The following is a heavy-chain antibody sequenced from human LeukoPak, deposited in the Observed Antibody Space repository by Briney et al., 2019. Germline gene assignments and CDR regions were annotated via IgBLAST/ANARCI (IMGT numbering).Heavy chain of an antibody. Sequence: SETLSLTCTVSGGSISSSTYYWGWIRQPPGKGLEWIGSIYYSGNTYYNPSLKSRVTISVDTSKNQFSLKLSSVTAADTAVYYCARGSSGWNYHYYMDVWGKGTTVTISS. CDR2: IYYSGNT. CDR3: ARGSSGWNYHYYMDV. V-gene: IGHV4-39*07. CDR1: GGSISSSTYY. J-gene: IGHJ6*03. D-gene: IGHD6-19*01.